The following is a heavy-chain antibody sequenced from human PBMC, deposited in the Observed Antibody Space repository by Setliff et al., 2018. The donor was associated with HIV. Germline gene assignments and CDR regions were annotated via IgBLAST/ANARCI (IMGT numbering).Heavy chain of an antibody. D-gene: IGHD3-16*01. CDR2: TYYRSKWSN. V-gene: IGHV6-1*01. CDR1: GDSVSSNTAA. CDR3: ARGGDWDYNYYMDV. Sequence: SQTLSLTCAISGDSVSSNTAAWNWIRQSPSRGLEWLGRTYYRSKWSNDYAVSVKSRITINPDTSKSQFSPQLNSVTPEDTAVYFCARGGDWDYNYYMDVWDKGTTVTVSS. J-gene: IGHJ6*03.